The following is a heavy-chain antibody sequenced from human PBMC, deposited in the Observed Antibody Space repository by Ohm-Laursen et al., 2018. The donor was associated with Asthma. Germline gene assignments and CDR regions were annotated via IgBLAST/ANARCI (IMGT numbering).Heavy chain of an antibody. CDR1: GDSVSGGNYH. CDR3: ARHSASGVGYYGGYYLYGLGV. D-gene: IGHD3-22*01. CDR2: VRDSGST. J-gene: IGHJ6*02. Sequence: SDTLSLTCTVSGDSVSGGNYHWSWIRQPPGKGLEWIGYVRDSGSTNYNPSLKSRVSISADTSKNQYSLKVSSVTAADTAVYFCARHSASGVGYYGGYYLYGLGVWGQGTTVTVSS. V-gene: IGHV4-61*01.